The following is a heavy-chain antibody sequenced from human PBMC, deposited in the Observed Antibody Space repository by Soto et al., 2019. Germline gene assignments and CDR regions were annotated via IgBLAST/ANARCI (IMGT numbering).Heavy chain of an antibody. CDR3: ARHTAGCSSTSCYGAEPLYYYYYGMDV. Sequence: GESLKISCQASGYCFTTYLIGWVRLLPGKGLEWMGIIYPGDSDTRYSPSFQGQVTISADKPISTAYLQWSSLKASDTAMYYCARHTAGCSSTSCYGAEPLYYYYYGMDVWGQGTTVTVSS. CDR1: GYCFTTYL. D-gene: IGHD2-2*01. V-gene: IGHV5-51*01. J-gene: IGHJ6*02. CDR2: IYPGDSDT.